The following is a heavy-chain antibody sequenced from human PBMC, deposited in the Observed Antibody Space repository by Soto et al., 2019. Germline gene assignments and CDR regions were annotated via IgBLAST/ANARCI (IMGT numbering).Heavy chain of an antibody. CDR2: ISYDGSNK. J-gene: IGHJ4*02. Sequence: SLRLSCAASGFTFSSYGMHWVRQAPGKGLEWVAVISYDGSNKYYADSVKGRFTISRDNSKNTLYLQMNSLRAEDTAVYYCAKDMFSEPPDYWGQGTLVTVSS. D-gene: IGHD3-10*02. CDR3: AKDMFSEPPDY. CDR1: GFTFSSYG. V-gene: IGHV3-30*18.